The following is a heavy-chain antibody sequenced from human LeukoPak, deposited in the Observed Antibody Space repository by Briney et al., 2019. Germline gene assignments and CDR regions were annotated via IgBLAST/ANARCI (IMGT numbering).Heavy chain of an antibody. Sequence: GGSLRLSCEASGFAFSFSAMTWVRQAPGTGLEWVSTINANAINTYYAASVKGRFTISRDNSKSTLYPQLNSLRAEDTAVYYCARDLHYYVAMDVWGQGTTVTVSS. CDR3: ARDLHYYVAMDV. CDR2: INANAINT. CDR1: GFAFSFSA. V-gene: IGHV3-23*01. J-gene: IGHJ6*02. D-gene: IGHD3-10*02.